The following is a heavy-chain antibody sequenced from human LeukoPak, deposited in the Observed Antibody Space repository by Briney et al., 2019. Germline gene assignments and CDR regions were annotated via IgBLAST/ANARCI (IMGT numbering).Heavy chain of an antibody. V-gene: IGHV3-74*01. D-gene: IGHD5-18*01. J-gene: IGHJ4*02. CDR1: GFTFSSYR. CDR3: TKDSGYTPPL. CDR2: INDDGGDT. Sequence: PGGSLRLSCAASGFTFSSYRLHWVRQAPGKGLVWGSRINDDGGDTTYADSVKGRFTISRDNAKNTLYLQMNSVRAEETAVYYCTKDSGYTPPLWGQGTLVTVSS.